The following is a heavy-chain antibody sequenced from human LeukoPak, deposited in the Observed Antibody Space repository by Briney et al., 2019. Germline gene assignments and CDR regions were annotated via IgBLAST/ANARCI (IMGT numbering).Heavy chain of an antibody. V-gene: IGHV3-23*01. Sequence: GGSLRLSCAASGFTFSSYGMSWVRQAPGKGLEWVSGISSIDGSTYYADSVKGRFTVSRDNSKNTLYLQMNSLRAEDTAVYYCARDAGYGYDRFDYWGQGTQVTVSS. CDR2: ISSIDGST. D-gene: IGHD5-18*01. CDR3: ARDAGYGYDRFDY. J-gene: IGHJ4*02. CDR1: GFTFSSYG.